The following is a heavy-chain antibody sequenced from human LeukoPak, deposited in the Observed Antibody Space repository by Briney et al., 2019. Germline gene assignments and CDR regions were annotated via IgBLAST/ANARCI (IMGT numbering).Heavy chain of an antibody. V-gene: IGHV3-30*18. CDR1: GFTFSSYG. Sequence: PRRSLRLSCAASGFTFSSYGMHWVRQAPGKGLEWVAVISYDGSNKYYADSVKGRFTISRDNSKNTLYLQMNSLRAEDTAVYYCAKAIGGYSSGQAGMDVWGQGTTVTVSS. CDR2: ISYDGSNK. CDR3: AKAIGGYSSGQAGMDV. J-gene: IGHJ6*02. D-gene: IGHD6-19*01.